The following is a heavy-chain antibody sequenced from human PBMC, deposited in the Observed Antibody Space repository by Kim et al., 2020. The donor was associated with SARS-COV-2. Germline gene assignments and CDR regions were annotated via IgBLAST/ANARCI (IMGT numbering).Heavy chain of an antibody. CDR1: GGSVSSGSYY. CDR3: ASRYYGSGSYNFDY. V-gene: IGHV4-61*01. CDR2: IYYSGST. Sequence: SETLSLTCTVSGGSVSSGSYYWSWIRQPPGKGLEWIGYIYYSGSTNYNPSLKSRVTISVDTSKNQFSLKLSSVTAADTAVYYCASRYYGSGSYNFDYWGQGTLVTVSS. J-gene: IGHJ4*02. D-gene: IGHD3-10*01.